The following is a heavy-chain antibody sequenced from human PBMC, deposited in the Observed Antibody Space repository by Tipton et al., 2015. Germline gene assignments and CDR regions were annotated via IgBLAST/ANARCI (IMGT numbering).Heavy chain of an antibody. CDR1: GASISSYY. CDR2: ISHSGNT. D-gene: IGHD4-23*01. J-gene: IGHJ4*02. V-gene: IGHV4-38-2*02. CDR3: ARARGRHGGLFDS. Sequence: GLVKPSETLSLTCTVSGASISSYYWTWIRQPPGKGLEWIGSISHSGNTYYNPSLKSRVTISVDTSKTQFSLKMSSVTASDTAVYYCARARGRHGGLFDSWGQGILVTVSS.